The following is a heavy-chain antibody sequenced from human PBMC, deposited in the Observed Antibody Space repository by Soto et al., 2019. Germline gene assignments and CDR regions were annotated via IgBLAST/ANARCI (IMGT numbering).Heavy chain of an antibody. CDR2: IRSKANSYAT. CDR1: GFTFSGSA. V-gene: IGHV3-73*02. D-gene: IGHD6-13*01. Sequence: EVQLVESGGGLVQPGGSLKLSCAASGFTFSGSAMHWVRQASGKGLEWVGRIRSKANSYATAYAASVKGRFTISRDDSKNTAYLQMNSLKTEDTAVYYCTRRGEQQQLGFYYYYGMDVWGQGTTVTVSS. CDR3: TRRGEQQQLGFYYYYGMDV. J-gene: IGHJ6*02.